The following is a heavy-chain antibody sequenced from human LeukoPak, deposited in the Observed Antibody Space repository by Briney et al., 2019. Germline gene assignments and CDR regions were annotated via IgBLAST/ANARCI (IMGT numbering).Heavy chain of an antibody. CDR2: IKQDGSEK. CDR3: ARDGYCSSTSCHDAFDI. J-gene: IGHJ3*02. D-gene: IGHD2-2*03. V-gene: IGHV3-7*03. CDR1: GFTVSSNS. Sequence: PGGSLRLSCTVSGFTVSSNSMSWVRQAPGKGLEWVANIKQDGSEKYYVDSVKGRFTISRDNAKNSLYLQMNSLRAEDTAVYYCARDGYCSSTSCHDAFDIWGQGTMVTVSS.